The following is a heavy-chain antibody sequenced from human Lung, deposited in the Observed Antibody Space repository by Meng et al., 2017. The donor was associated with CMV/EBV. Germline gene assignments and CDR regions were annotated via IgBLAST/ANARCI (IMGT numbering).Heavy chain of an antibody. J-gene: IGHJ4*02. CDR3: ARGPESEGILDYFGY. D-gene: IGHD3-10*01. V-gene: IGHV1-69*05. CDR1: GGTFDNCA. Sequence: SVKVSXKASGGTFDNCALGWVRQAPGQGLEWVGGIIPISATPNYAQRFQGRVTITTDESMSTTYMELSSLSSEDTAMYYCARGPESEGILDYFGYWGQGTXVTVSS. CDR2: IIPISATP.